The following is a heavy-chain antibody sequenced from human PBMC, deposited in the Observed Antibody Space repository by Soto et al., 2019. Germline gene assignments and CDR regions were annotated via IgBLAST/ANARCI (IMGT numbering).Heavy chain of an antibody. Sequence: PGGSLRLSCAASGFTFSNAWMSWVRQAPGKGLEWVGRIKSKTDGGTTDYAAPVKGRFTIPRDDSKNTLYLQMNSLKTEDTAVYYCTTGGGQGWGSAFDIWGQGTMVTVSS. CDR3: TTGGGQGWGSAFDI. CDR1: GFTFSNAW. J-gene: IGHJ3*02. V-gene: IGHV3-15*01. CDR2: IKSKTDGGTT. D-gene: IGHD3-16*01.